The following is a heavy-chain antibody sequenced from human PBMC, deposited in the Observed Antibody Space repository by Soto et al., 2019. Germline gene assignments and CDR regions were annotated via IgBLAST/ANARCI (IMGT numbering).Heavy chain of an antibody. Sequence: QVQLVQSGAEVKKPGASVKVSCKASGYTFTNYGISWVRQAPGQGPEWMGWIGAYNGNTKHAQKLQGRVTMTTDTSTSAAYMELRSLRSDDTAVYYCARGVGSGSYYNQYNWFDPWGQGTLVTVSS. CDR1: GYTFTNYG. J-gene: IGHJ5*02. CDR3: ARGVGSGSYYNQYNWFDP. V-gene: IGHV1-18*01. D-gene: IGHD3-10*01. CDR2: IGAYNGNT.